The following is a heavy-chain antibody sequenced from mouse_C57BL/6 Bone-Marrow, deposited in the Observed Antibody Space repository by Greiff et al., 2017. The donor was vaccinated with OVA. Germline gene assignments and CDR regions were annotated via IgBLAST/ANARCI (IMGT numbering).Heavy chain of an antibody. CDR2: IYPRSGNT. V-gene: IGHV1-81*01. Sequence: VQVVESGAELARPGASVKLSCKASGYTFTSYGISWVKQRTGQGLEWIGEIYPRSGNTYYNEKFKGKATLTAHKSSSTAYMELRSLTSEDSAVYFCARDLLRVGSPYWGQGTSVTVSS. J-gene: IGHJ4*01. D-gene: IGHD2-10*01. CDR1: GYTFTSYG. CDR3: ARDLLRVGSPY.